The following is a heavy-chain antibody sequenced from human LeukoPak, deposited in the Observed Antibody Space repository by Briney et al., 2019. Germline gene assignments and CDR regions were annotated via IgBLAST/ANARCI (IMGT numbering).Heavy chain of an antibody. J-gene: IGHJ1*01. D-gene: IGHD3-9*01. Sequence: SGTLSLTCAVSGGSISSSNWWSWVRQPPGKGPEWIGEIYHSGSTNYNPSLKSRVTISVDKSKNQFSLKLSSVTAADTAVYYCATAHYDILTGPSFFQHWGQGTLVTVSS. CDR3: ATAHYDILTGPSFFQH. CDR2: IYHSGST. V-gene: IGHV4-4*02. CDR1: GGSISSSNW.